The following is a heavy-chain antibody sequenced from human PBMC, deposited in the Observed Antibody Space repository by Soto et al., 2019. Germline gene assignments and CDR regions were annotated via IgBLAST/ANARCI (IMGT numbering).Heavy chain of an antibody. Sequence: GESLKISCKGSGYSFTSYWIGWVRQMPGKGLEWMGIIYPGDSDTRYSPSFQGQVTISADKSISTAYLQWSSLKASDTAMYYCARPYYDFWSGYYDAFDIWGQGTMVTVSS. CDR2: IYPGDSDT. J-gene: IGHJ3*02. V-gene: IGHV5-51*01. D-gene: IGHD3-3*01. CDR1: GYSFTSYW. CDR3: ARPYYDFWSGYYDAFDI.